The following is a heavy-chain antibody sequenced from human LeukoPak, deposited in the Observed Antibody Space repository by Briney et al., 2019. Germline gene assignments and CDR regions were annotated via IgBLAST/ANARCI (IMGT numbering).Heavy chain of an antibody. Sequence: SVKVSCKASGGTFTSYAISWVRQAPGQGLEWMGGIIPIFGTANYAQKLQGRVTMTTDTSTSTAYMELRSLRSDDTAMYYCARTSAVTTLKYWGQGTLVTVSS. CDR2: IIPIFGTA. J-gene: IGHJ4*02. V-gene: IGHV1-69*05. CDR1: GGTFTSYA. D-gene: IGHD4-17*01. CDR3: ARTSAVTTLKY.